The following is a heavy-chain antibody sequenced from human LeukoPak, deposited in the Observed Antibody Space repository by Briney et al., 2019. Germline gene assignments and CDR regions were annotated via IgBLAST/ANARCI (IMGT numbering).Heavy chain of an antibody. CDR2: IRYDGSNK. V-gene: IGHV3-30*02. Sequence: QPGGSLRLSCAASGFTFSNYGILWVRQAPDKGLEWVAFIRYDGSNKYYADSVKGRFTISRDNSKNRLYLQMNSLRAEDTAVYYCAKGRVQLWPEPKTIDYWGQGTLVTVSS. CDR3: AKGRVQLWPEPKTIDY. CDR1: GFTFSNYG. D-gene: IGHD5-18*01. J-gene: IGHJ4*02.